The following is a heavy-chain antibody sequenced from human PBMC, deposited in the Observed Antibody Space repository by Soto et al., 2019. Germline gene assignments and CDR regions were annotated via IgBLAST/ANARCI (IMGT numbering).Heavy chain of an antibody. J-gene: IGHJ5*02. D-gene: IGHD6-6*01. CDR3: ARDRASSSAWFDP. V-gene: IGHV4-31*03. CDR1: GGSISSGGYY. Sequence: QVQLQESGPGLVKPSQTLSLTGTVSGGSISSGGYYLSWIRQHPGKGLEYIGYFYYSGSTYYNQSLKHRVTIPVDTSKNQLSRKLTSATAADTAVYYCARDRASSSAWFDPWAKGTLVTVS. CDR2: FYYSGST.